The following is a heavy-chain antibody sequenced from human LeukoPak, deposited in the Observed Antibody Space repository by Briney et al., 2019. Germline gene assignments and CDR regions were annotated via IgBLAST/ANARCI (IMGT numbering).Heavy chain of an antibody. Sequence: ASVKVSCKVSRYTLTELSMHWVRQAPGKGLEWMGGFVPEVGETINAQKFQGRVTMTEDTATDTAYMELSSMRSEDTAVYYCVMLSNSQNIVRYFYYWGQGTLVTVSS. CDR3: VMLSNSQNIVRYFYY. CDR2: FVPEVGET. CDR1: RYTLTELS. D-gene: IGHD2/OR15-2a*01. V-gene: IGHV1-24*01. J-gene: IGHJ4*02.